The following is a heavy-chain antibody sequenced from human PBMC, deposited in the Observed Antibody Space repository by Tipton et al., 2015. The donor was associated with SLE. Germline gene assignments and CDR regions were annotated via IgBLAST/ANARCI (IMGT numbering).Heavy chain of an antibody. V-gene: IGHV4-31*11. CDR1: GYSISSGYY. Sequence: GLVKPSETLSLTRAVSGYSISSGYYWGWIRQHPGKGLEWIGYIYYSGSTYYNPSLKSRVTISVDTSKNQFSLKLSSVTAADTAVYYCAREITIFGVDDPAFDYWGQGTLVTVSS. D-gene: IGHD3-3*01. J-gene: IGHJ4*02. CDR3: AREITIFGVDDPAFDY. CDR2: IYYSGST.